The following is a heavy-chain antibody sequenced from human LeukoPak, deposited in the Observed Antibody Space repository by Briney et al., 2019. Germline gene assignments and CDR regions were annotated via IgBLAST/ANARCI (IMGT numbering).Heavy chain of an antibody. CDR1: GDSISNYY. Sequence: SETLSLTCTVSGDSISNYYWSWLRQPPGKGLEWIGYVSSSGSTSYNPSLKSRVTISVDTSKNQFSLKLSSVTAADTAVYYCARQGYGGNSGLWGRGTLVTVSS. CDR2: VSSSGST. CDR3: ARQGYGGNSGL. D-gene: IGHD4-23*01. V-gene: IGHV4-59*08. J-gene: IGHJ2*01.